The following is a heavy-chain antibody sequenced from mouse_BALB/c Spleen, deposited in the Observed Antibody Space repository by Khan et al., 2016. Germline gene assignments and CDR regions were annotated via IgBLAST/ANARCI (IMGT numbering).Heavy chain of an antibody. D-gene: IGHD4-1*01. Sequence: EVQLQESGPGLVKPSQSLSLTCTVTGYSITSDYAWNWIRQFPGNKLEWMGYISYSGSTSYNPSLKSRISITRDTSKNQFFLQLNSVTTEDTATXCCARWNWDYFDYWGQGTTLTVSS. J-gene: IGHJ2*01. CDR1: GYSITSDYA. V-gene: IGHV3-2*02. CDR3: ARWNWDYFDY. CDR2: ISYSGST.